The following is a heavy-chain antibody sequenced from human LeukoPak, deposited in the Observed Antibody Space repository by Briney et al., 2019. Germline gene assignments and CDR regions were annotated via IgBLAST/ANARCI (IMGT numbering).Heavy chain of an antibody. CDR2: IYYSGST. D-gene: IGHD6-6*01. CDR1: GGSISSYY. Sequence: SETLSLTCTVSGGSISSYYWSWIRQPPGKGLEWIGYIYYSGSTNYNPSLKSRVTISVDTSKNQFSLKLSSVTAADTAVYYCARGRMAARLFRWFDPWGQGTLVTVSS. CDR3: ARGRMAARLFRWFDP. J-gene: IGHJ5*02. V-gene: IGHV4-59*12.